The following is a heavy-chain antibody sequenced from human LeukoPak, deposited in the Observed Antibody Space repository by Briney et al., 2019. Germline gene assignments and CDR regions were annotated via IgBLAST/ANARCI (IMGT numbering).Heavy chain of an antibody. V-gene: IGHV3-33*06. Sequence: GRSLRLSCAASGFTFSSYGMHWVRQAPGKGLEWVAVIWYDGSNKYYADSVKGRFTISRDNSKNTLYLQMNSLRAEDTAVYYCEKLKYYYDSSGYYYGDRDYYFDYWGQGTLVTVSS. CDR3: EKLKYYYDSSGYYYGDRDYYFDY. J-gene: IGHJ4*02. CDR2: IWYDGSNK. D-gene: IGHD3-22*01. CDR1: GFTFSSYG.